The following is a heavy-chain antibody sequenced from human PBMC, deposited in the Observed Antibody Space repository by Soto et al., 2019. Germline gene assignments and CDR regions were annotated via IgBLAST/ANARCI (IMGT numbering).Heavy chain of an antibody. CDR3: ARGRPITMVRGVPGWDYYYGMGV. Sequence: SLNRACKAAGYALTSYYMRWVRHTPGQGLEWMGIINPSGGSTSYAQKFQGRVTMTRDTSTSTVYMELSSLRSEDTAVYYCARGRPITMVRGVPGWDYYYGMGVWGQGTTGTV. V-gene: IGHV1-46*01. CDR1: GYALTSYY. CDR2: INPSGGST. J-gene: IGHJ6*02. D-gene: IGHD3-10*01.